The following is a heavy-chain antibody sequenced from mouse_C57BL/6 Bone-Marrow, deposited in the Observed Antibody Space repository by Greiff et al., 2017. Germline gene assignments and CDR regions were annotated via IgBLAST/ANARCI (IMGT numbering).Heavy chain of an antibody. J-gene: IGHJ2*01. CDR3: ASFDGNYFDF. D-gene: IGHD2-1*01. CDR2: IDPEIGDT. Sequence: EVQLQQSGAELVRPGASVKLSCTASGFNIKDDYIHWVKQRPEQGLEWIGWIDPEIGDTEYASKFQGKATISSDTSSNTAYRQLSSLTSEDTAFYYCASFDGNYFDFWGQGTPRTVAS. CDR1: GFNIKDDY. V-gene: IGHV14-4*01.